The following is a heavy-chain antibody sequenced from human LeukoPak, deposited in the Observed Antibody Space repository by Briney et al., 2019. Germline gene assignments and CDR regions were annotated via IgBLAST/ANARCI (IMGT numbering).Heavy chain of an antibody. CDR2: INPNSGGT. V-gene: IGHV1-2*02. J-gene: IGHJ5*02. CDR3: ARGVGGYCSSTSCYWDWFDP. Sequence: ASVKVSCKASGYTFTGYYMHWVRQAPGQGLEWMGRINPNSGGTNYAQKFQGRVTMTRDTSTSTAYMELSSLRSDDTAVHYCARGVGGYCSSTSCYWDWFDPWGQGTLVTVSS. D-gene: IGHD2-2*01. CDR1: GYTFTGYY.